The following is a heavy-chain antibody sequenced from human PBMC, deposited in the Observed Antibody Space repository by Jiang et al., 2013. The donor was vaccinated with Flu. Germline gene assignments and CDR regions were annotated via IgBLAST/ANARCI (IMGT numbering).Heavy chain of an antibody. CDR3: ARVYYYDSQRFDY. Sequence: LVKPSETLSLTCAVSGYSISSGYYWGWIRQPPGKGLEWIGSIYHSGSTYYNPSLKSRVTISVDTSKNQFSLKLSSVTAADTAVYYCARVYYYDSQRFDYWGQGTLVTVSS. J-gene: IGHJ4*02. D-gene: IGHD3-22*01. V-gene: IGHV4-38-2*01. CDR2: IYHSGST. CDR1: GYSISSGYY.